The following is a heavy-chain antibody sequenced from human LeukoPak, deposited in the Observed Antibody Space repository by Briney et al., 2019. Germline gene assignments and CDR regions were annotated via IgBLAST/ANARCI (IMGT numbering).Heavy chain of an antibody. CDR2: ISASGHYT. D-gene: IGHD3-16*01. CDR3: AKDGSWGDYQFYFYIDV. J-gene: IGHJ6*03. V-gene: IGHV3-23*01. CDR1: GLTFANSA. Sequence: GGSLRLSCAVSGLTFANSAMSWVRQAPGKGLEWISGISASGHYTYTADSLKGRFTISRDNSKNTLYLQMNSLRAGDTALYYCAKDGSWGDYQFYFYIDVWGKGTTVTVSS.